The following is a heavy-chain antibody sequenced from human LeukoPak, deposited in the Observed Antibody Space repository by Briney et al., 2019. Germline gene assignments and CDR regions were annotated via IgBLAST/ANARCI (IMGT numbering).Heavy chain of an antibody. CDR3: VRGGSRQPFDY. D-gene: IGHD1-26*01. Sequence: GGSLRLSCAASGFTFSSYEMNWVRQAPGKGLEWVSYISSSGSTIYYADSVKGRFTISRDNSKNTLYLQMNSLRVEDTAVYYCVRGGSRQPFDYWGQGTLVTVSS. CDR2: ISSSGSTI. J-gene: IGHJ4*02. CDR1: GFTFSSYE. V-gene: IGHV3-48*03.